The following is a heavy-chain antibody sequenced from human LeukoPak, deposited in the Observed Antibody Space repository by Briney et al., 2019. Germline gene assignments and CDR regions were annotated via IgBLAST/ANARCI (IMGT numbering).Heavy chain of an antibody. Sequence: NPGGSLRLSCAASGFTFSDYYMSWIRQAPGKGLEWVSHISSSGSIIYYADSVKGRFTISRDNAKNSLYLQMNSLRAEDTAVYYCARPDWYFDLWSRGTLVTVSS. J-gene: IGHJ2*01. CDR1: GFTFSDYY. CDR2: ISSSGSII. CDR3: ARPDWYFDL. V-gene: IGHV3-11*01.